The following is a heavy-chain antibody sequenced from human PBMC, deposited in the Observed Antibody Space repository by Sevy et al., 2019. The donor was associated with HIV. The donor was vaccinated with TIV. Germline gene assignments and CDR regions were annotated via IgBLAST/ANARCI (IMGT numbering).Heavy chain of an antibody. CDR1: GFIFSNAW. Sequence: GGSLRLSCAASGFIFSNAWMSWDRQAPGKGLEWVGRIKSKIDGGTTDYAAPVKGRFTISRDDSKNTLYLQMNSLKTEDTAVYYCTTDRYSYGPGFDYWGQGTLVTVSS. CDR3: TTDRYSYGPGFDY. D-gene: IGHD5-18*01. V-gene: IGHV3-15*01. CDR2: IKSKIDGGTT. J-gene: IGHJ4*02.